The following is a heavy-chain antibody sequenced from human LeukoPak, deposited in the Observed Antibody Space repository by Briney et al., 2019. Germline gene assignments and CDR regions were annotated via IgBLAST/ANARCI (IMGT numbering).Heavy chain of an antibody. Sequence: GGSLRLSCAASRFTFSACGMHWVRQAPGKGLGWVAAISFDGSHKYYADSVKGRFTIPRDNSMNTLYLQMNSLRAEDTAVYYCAKGTAVDRQYFENWGQGTLVTVSS. CDR3: AKGTAVDRQYFEN. V-gene: IGHV3-30*18. D-gene: IGHD1-1*01. J-gene: IGHJ4*02. CDR1: RFTFSACG. CDR2: ISFDGSHK.